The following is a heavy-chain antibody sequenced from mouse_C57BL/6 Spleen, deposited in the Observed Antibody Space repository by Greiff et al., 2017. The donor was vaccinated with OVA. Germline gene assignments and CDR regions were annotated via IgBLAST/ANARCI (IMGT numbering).Heavy chain of an antibody. CDR2: INPGSGGT. CDR1: GYAFTNYL. Sequence: VQLQQSGAELVRPGTSVKVSCKASGYAFTNYLIEWVKQRPGQGLEWIGVINPGSGGTNYNEKFKGKATLTADKASSTAYMQLSSLTSEDSAVYFCAREGNWAYFDYWGQGTTLTVSS. D-gene: IGHD4-1*01. V-gene: IGHV1-54*01. CDR3: AREGNWAYFDY. J-gene: IGHJ2*01.